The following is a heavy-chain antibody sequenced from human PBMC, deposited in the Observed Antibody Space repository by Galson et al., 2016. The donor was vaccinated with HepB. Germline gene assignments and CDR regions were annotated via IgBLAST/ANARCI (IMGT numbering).Heavy chain of an antibody. CDR1: GFSISNSNYY. CDR2: VFFSGDT. V-gene: IGHV4-39*07. CDR3: ARLCSRTSCRPRAFDV. Sequence: LVKPTQTLSLTCSVSGFSISNSNYYWAWIRQSPGKGLEWIGNVFFSGDTYYSPPLQSRVVLSVDASKNQFSVNLTSVTAADTAIYYCARLCSRTSCRPRAFDVWGQGTQVTVSS. J-gene: IGHJ4*02. D-gene: IGHD2-2*01.